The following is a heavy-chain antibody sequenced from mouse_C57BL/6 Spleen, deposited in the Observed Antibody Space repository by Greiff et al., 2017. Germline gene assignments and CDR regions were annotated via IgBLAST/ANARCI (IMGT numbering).Heavy chain of an antibody. D-gene: IGHD2-4*01. CDR1: GFTFTTYA. CDR2: IRSKSSNYAT. Sequence: EVKLVESGGGLVQPKGSLKLSCAASGFTFTTYAMHWVRQAPGKGLEWVARIRSKSSNYATYYADSVKDRFTISRDDSQSMLYLQMNNLKTEDTAMYYCVRERDYDDGPWFAYWGQGTLVTVSA. V-gene: IGHV10-3*01. CDR3: VRERDYDDGPWFAY. J-gene: IGHJ3*01.